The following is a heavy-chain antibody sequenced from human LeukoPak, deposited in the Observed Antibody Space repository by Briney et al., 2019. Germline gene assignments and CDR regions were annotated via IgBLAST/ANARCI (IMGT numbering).Heavy chain of an antibody. V-gene: IGHV5-51*01. CDR1: GYSFTSYW. CDR3: ARQGAAGKYYYYYMDV. J-gene: IGHJ6*03. Sequence: GESLKISCKGSGYSFTSYWIGWVRQMPGKGLEWMGIIYPSDSDTRYSPSFQGQVTISADKSISTAYLQWSSLKASDTAIYYCARQGAAGKYYYYYMDVWGKGTTVTVSS. CDR2: IYPSDSDT. D-gene: IGHD6-13*01.